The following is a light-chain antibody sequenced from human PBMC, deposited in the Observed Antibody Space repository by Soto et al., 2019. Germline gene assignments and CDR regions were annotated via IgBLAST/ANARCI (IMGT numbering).Light chain of an antibody. CDR2: GAS. Sequence: EIVLTQSPGTLSLSPGERATLSCRASQSVSSSYLAWYQQKPGQAPRLLIYGASSRATGIPDRFSGSGSGTDFTLTISRLEPEDFAVYYCQQYGSSPPYTFGQVTNLEI. CDR3: QQYGSSPPYT. CDR1: QSVSSSY. V-gene: IGKV3-20*01. J-gene: IGKJ2*01.